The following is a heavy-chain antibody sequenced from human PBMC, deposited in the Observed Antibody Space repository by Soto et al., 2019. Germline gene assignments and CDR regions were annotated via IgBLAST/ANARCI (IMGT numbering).Heavy chain of an antibody. CDR1: GLTFSSHG. CDR3: ARDSRGVFDY. D-gene: IGHD3-16*01. Sequence: QVQLVESGGGVVQPGRSLRLSCVASGLTFSSHGMHWVRQAPGKGLEWVAVIWYDGSNKYYEESVKGRFTISRDNPKSTLYLQMNSLRADDTAVYYCARDSRGVFDYWGQGTLVTVSS. V-gene: IGHV3-33*01. J-gene: IGHJ4*02. CDR2: IWYDGSNK.